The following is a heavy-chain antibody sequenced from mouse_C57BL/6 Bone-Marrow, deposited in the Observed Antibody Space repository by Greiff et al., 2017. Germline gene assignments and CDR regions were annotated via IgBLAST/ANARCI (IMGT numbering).Heavy chain of an antibody. CDR1: GYTFTSYW. D-gene: IGHD2-13*01. V-gene: IGHV1-74*01. CDR3: AIWRLKRAMDY. J-gene: IGHJ4*01. Sequence: QVQLQQPGAELVKPGASVKVSCKASGYTFTSYWMHWVKQRPGQGLELIGRIHPSGSDTNYNQKFKGKATLTVDKSSSTAYMQLSSLTSEDSAVYYCAIWRLKRAMDYWGQGTSVTVSS. CDR2: IHPSGSDT.